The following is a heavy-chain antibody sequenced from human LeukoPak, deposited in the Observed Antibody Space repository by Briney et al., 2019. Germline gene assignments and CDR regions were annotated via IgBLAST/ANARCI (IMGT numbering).Heavy chain of an antibody. V-gene: IGHV3-74*01. D-gene: IGHD3-22*01. Sequence: PGGSLRLSFAASGFTFSIYWMHGFGQAPGKGLFWFSRIKGDGSSTNYAESVKGRFTISRDNAKNTLYLQMNSLRAEDTAVYYCARDPSYYDSSGCDYWGQGTLVTVSS. CDR2: IKGDGSST. J-gene: IGHJ4*02. CDR1: GFTFSIYW. CDR3: ARDPSYYDSSGCDY.